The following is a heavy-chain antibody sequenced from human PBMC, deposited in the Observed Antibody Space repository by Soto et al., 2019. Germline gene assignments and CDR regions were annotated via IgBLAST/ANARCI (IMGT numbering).Heavy chain of an antibody. CDR2: ISGSGGGT. J-gene: IGHJ6*02. Sequence: GGSLRLSCAASGFTFSSYVMSWVRQAPGKGLEWVSTISGSGGGTYYTDSVKGRLTISRANSKNTLYLQMNSLRAEDTAVYYCAKSRGNYYYYGMDVWGQGTTVTVSS. CDR3: AKSRGNYYYYGMDV. CDR1: GFTFSSYV. V-gene: IGHV3-23*01.